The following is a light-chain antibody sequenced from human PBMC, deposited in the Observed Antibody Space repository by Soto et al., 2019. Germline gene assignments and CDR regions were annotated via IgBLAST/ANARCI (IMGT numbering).Light chain of an antibody. J-gene: IGKJ2*01. CDR3: QQRRNWPT. CDR1: QSVSSF. CDR2: DAS. V-gene: IGKV3-11*01. Sequence: EIVLTQSPATLSLSPGERATLSCRASQSVSSFLAWYQQKPGQAPRLLIYDASNRATGIPARFSGSGSGTDFPLTISSLEPEGFAVYYCQQRRNWPTFGQGTKLEIK.